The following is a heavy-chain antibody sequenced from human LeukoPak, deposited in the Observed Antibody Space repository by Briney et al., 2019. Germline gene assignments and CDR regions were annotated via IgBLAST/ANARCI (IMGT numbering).Heavy chain of an antibody. Sequence: SETLSLTCTVSGGSISSYYWSWIRQPPGKGLEWIGYIYYSGSTNSNPSLKSRVTISVDTSKNQFSLNLSSVTAADTAVYYCARYYYGSGSYRRPFDYWGQGTLVTVSS. D-gene: IGHD3-10*01. V-gene: IGHV4-59*08. CDR2: IYYSGST. CDR3: ARYYYGSGSYRRPFDY. CDR1: GGSISSYY. J-gene: IGHJ4*02.